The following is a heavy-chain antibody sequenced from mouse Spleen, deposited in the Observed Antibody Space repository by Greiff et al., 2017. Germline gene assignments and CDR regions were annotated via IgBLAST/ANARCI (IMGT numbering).Heavy chain of an antibody. J-gene: IGHJ2*01. D-gene: IGHD4-1*01. V-gene: IGHV1-62-2*01. Sequence: QVQLQQSGAELVKPGASVTLSCKASGYTFTEYTIHWIKQRSGQGLAWIGCFYPGSGNIKYNEKFVDKAPLTADKSSSTVYMELSSLTSEDASGYFCERHEGLTGVFGYWGQGTTLTGSS. CDR1: GYTFTEYT. CDR3: ERHEGLTGVFGY. CDR2: FYPGSGNI.